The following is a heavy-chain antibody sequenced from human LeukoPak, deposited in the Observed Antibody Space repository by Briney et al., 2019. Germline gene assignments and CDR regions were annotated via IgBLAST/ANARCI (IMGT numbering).Heavy chain of an antibody. Sequence: SETLSLTCAVYGGSFSGYYWSWIRQPPGKGLEWIGSIYYSGSTYYNPSPKSRVTISVDTSKNQFSLKLSSVTAADTAVYYCARGERDTNYYYYYYYMDVWGKGTTVTISS. V-gene: IGHV4-34*01. CDR2: IYYSGST. D-gene: IGHD5-18*01. CDR3: ARGERDTNYYYYYYYMDV. J-gene: IGHJ6*03. CDR1: GGSFSGYY.